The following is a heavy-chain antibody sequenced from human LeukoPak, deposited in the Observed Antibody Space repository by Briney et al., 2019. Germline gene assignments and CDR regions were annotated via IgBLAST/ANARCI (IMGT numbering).Heavy chain of an antibody. Sequence: GGSLRLSCAASGFTFTNFGLHWVRQAAGKGLEWGAVIWYDGSKKYYADSVKGRFTISRDNSKNTLYLQMNSLRADDTSVYYCARDYYDRSGYFYFDSWGQGTLVTVSS. CDR2: IWYDGSKK. D-gene: IGHD3-22*01. J-gene: IGHJ4*02. V-gene: IGHV3-33*01. CDR3: ARDYYDRSGYFYFDS. CDR1: GFTFTNFG.